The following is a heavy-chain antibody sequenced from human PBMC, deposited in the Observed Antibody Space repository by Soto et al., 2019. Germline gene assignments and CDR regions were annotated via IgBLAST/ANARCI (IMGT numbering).Heavy chain of an antibody. D-gene: IGHD2-15*01. CDR1: GFVFSTYS. CDR3: VRPAGRVDYFDY. J-gene: IGHJ4*02. CDR2: ISSSSSTI. Sequence: EVQLVESGGGLVQPGGSLRLSCAASGFVFSTYSMTWVRQAPGKGLEWVSYISSSSSTIYYAVSVQGRFTISRDNAKNSLYLQVNSLRDEDTAVYYCVRPAGRVDYFDYWGQGTLVTVSS. V-gene: IGHV3-48*02.